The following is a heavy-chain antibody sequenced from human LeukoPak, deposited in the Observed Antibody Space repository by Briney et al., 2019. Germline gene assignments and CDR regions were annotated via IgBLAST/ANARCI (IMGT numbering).Heavy chain of an antibody. D-gene: IGHD2-2*01. CDR2: IYPGDSDT. CDR3: ARLPKYCSSTSCPPKYYYYMDV. Sequence: GESLKISCKGSGYSFTSYWIGWVRQMPGKGLEWMGIIYPGDSDTRYSPSFQGQVTISADKSISTAYLQWSSLKASDTAMYYCARLPKYCSSTSCPPKYYYYMDVSGKGTTVTVSS. CDR1: GYSFTSYW. J-gene: IGHJ6*03. V-gene: IGHV5-51*01.